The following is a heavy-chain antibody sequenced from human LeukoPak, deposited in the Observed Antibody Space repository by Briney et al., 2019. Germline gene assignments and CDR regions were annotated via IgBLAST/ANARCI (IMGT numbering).Heavy chain of an antibody. CDR3: VRHSRDGYRTLDY. Sequence: GESLKISCKGSGYSFTSYWIAWVRQIPGKGLEWMGVIYPGDSETRYSPSFEGPVTISVEKSISTAYLQWGSLKASDTAMYYCVRHSRDGYRTLDYWGQGTLVTVSS. D-gene: IGHD5-24*01. V-gene: IGHV5-51*01. CDR2: IYPGDSET. J-gene: IGHJ4*02. CDR1: GYSFTSYW.